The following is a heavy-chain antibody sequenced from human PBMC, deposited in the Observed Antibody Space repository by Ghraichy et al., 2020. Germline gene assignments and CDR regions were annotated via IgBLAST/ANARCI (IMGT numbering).Heavy chain of an antibody. D-gene: IGHD6-19*01. Sequence: SETLSLTCAVYGGSFSGYYWSWIRQPPGKGLEWIGEINHSGSTNYNPSLKSRVTISVDTSKNQFSLKLSSVTAADTAVYYCAREGAVAGTPLDYWGQGTLVTVSS. V-gene: IGHV4-34*01. CDR2: INHSGST. CDR3: AREGAVAGTPLDY. J-gene: IGHJ4*02. CDR1: GGSFSGYY.